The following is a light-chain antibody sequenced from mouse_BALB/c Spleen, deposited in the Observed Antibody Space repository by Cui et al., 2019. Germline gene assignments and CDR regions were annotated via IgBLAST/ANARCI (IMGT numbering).Light chain of an antibody. J-gene: IGKJ1*01. V-gene: IGKV4-55*01. Sequence: QIVLTQSPAIMSASPGEKVTMTCSASSSVSYMYWYQQKPGSSPRLLFYDTSNLASGVPVRFSGSGSGTSYSLTISRMEAEDAATYYCQQWSSYTFGGGTKLEIK. CDR2: DTS. CDR1: SSVSY. CDR3: QQWSSYT.